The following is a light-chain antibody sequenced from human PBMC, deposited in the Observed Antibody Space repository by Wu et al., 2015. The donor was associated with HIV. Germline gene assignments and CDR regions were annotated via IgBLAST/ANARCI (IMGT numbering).Light chain of an antibody. Sequence: EIVMTQSPATLSVSPGERATLSCRASQSVTNNLAWYQQIPGQPPRLLIYGASTRATGVPARFSGSGSGTEFTLTISSLQSEDFAIHFCQQYNHWPPTFGPGTKVDI. CDR2: GAS. V-gene: IGKV3-15*01. CDR3: QQYNHWPPT. CDR1: QSVTNN. J-gene: IGKJ3*01.